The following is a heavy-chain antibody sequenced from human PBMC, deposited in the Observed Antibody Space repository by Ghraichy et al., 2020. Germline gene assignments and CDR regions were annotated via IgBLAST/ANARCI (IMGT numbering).Heavy chain of an antibody. V-gene: IGHV4-34*01. CDR3: ARVVLALPRRLRGQPHFDY. CDR2: INHSGST. D-gene: IGHD4-17*01. Sequence: SETLSLTCAVYGGSFSGYYWSWIRQPPGKGLEWIGEINHSGSTNYNPSLKSRVTISVDTSKNQFSLKLSSVTAADTAVYYCARVVLALPRRLRGQPHFDYWGQGTLVTVSS. J-gene: IGHJ4*02. CDR1: GGSFSGYY.